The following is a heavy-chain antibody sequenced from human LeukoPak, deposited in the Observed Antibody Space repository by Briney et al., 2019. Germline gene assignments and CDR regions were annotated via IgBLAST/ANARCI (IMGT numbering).Heavy chain of an antibody. Sequence: GGSLRLSCVASGFPFSSYWMTWVRQAPGKGLEWVANIKQDGSKKSYVDSVKGRLTISRGNAKNSLYLQMNSLRAEDTAIYYCTRVGYIDEGIDYWGQGTLVTVSS. CDR2: IKQDGSKK. D-gene: IGHD5-24*01. CDR1: GFPFSSYW. V-gene: IGHV3-7*04. J-gene: IGHJ4*02. CDR3: TRVGYIDEGIDY.